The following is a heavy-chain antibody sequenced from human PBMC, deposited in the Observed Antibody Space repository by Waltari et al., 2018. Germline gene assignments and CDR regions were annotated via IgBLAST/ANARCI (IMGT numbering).Heavy chain of an antibody. Sequence: EVQLVESGGGLVQPGGSLRLSCAASGFTFSSYAMSWVRQAPGKGLGCVSAISGSGGSTYYADSVKGRFTISRDNSKNTLYLQMNSLRAEDTAVYYCAKDRGYYYYMDVWGRGTTVTVSS. V-gene: IGHV3-23*04. CDR3: AKDRGYYYYMDV. CDR1: GFTFSSYA. J-gene: IGHJ6*03. CDR2: ISGSGGST. D-gene: IGHD3-10*01.